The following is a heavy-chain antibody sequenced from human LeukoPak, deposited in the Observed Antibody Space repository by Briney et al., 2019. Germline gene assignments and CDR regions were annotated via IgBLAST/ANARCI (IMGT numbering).Heavy chain of an antibody. J-gene: IGHJ4*02. Sequence: ASVKVSCKVSGYTLTELSMHWVRQAPGKGLEWMVGFDPEDGETIYAQKFQGRVTMTEDASTDTAYMELSSLRSEDTAVYYCAIADNPWNTQLDYWGQGTLVTVSS. CDR2: FDPEDGET. V-gene: IGHV1-24*01. D-gene: IGHD1/OR15-1a*01. CDR1: GYTLTELS. CDR3: AIADNPWNTQLDY.